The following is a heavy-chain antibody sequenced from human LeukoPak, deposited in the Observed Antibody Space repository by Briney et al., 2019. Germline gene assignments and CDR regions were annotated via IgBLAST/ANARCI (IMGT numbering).Heavy chain of an antibody. D-gene: IGHD2/OR15-2a*01. Sequence: GGSLRLSCAASGFTFSSYWMSWVRQAPGKGLEWVANIKQDGSEKYYVDSVKGRFTISRDNAKNSLYLQMNSLRAEDTAVYYCARVVGFLPSYYYYYYMDVWGKGTTVTVSS. V-gene: IGHV3-7*01. J-gene: IGHJ6*03. CDR3: ARVVGFLPSYYYYYYMDV. CDR2: IKQDGSEK. CDR1: GFTFSSYW.